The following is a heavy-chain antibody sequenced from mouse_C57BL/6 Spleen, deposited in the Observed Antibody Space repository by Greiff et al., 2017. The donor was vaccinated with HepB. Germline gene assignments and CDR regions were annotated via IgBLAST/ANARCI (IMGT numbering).Heavy chain of an antibody. D-gene: IGHD2-3*01. CDR1: GYSITSGYD. CDR3: ARGGIYDGYYDYFDY. CDR2: ISYSGST. V-gene: IGHV3-1*01. Sequence: EVQLVESGPGMVKPSQSLSLTCTVTGYSITSGYDWHWIRHFPGNKLEWMGYISYSGSTNYNPSLKSRISITHDTSKNHFFLKLNSVTTEDTATYYCARGGIYDGYYDYFDYWGQGTTLTVSS. J-gene: IGHJ2*01.